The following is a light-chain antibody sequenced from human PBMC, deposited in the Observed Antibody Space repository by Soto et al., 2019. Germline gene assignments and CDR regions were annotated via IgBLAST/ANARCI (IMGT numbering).Light chain of an antibody. CDR2: EVS. Sequence: QSVLTQPASVSGSPGQSITVSCTGTSSDIGFYNYVSWYQQHPGKAPKLIIYEVSNRPSEVSNRFSGSKSGNTASLTVSGLQAEDEADYYCASFTTTSTRVFGTGTKVT. V-gene: IGLV2-14*01. CDR1: SSDIGFYNY. J-gene: IGLJ1*01. CDR3: ASFTTTSTRV.